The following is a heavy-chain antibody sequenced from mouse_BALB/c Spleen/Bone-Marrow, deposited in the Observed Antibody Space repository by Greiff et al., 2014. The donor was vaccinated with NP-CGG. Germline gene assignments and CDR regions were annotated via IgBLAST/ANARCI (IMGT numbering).Heavy chain of an antibody. CDR3: TRYDLTTRAFAY. Sequence: VQLQQSGAELVRPGASVKLSCKASGYSFTSYWMNWVKQRPGQGLEWIGMIHLSDSESRLNQKFKDKATLTVDKSSSTAYMQXXXXXXEDXAVYYCTRYDLTTRAFAYWGQGTLVTVSA. V-gene: IGHV1S82*01. J-gene: IGHJ3*01. CDR1: GYSFTSYW. D-gene: IGHD3-3*01. CDR2: IHLSDSES.